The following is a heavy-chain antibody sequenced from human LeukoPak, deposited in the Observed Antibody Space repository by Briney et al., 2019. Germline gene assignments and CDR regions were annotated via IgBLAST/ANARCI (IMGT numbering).Heavy chain of an antibody. V-gene: IGHV4-39*01. Sequence: PSETLSLTCTVSGGSISSSSYYWGWIRQPPGKGLEWIGSIYCSGSTYYNPSLKSRVTISVDTSKNQFSLKLSSATAADTAVYYCASPLSSGWSEFDYWGQGTLVTVSS. CDR2: IYCSGST. J-gene: IGHJ4*02. CDR1: GGSISSSSYY. D-gene: IGHD6-19*01. CDR3: ASPLSSGWSEFDY.